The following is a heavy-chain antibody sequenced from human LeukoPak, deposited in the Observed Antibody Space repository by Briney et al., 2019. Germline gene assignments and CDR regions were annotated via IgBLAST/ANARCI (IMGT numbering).Heavy chain of an antibody. J-gene: IGHJ4*02. CDR2: INSDGSSI. CDR3: AREGRVSGYDFDC. Sequence: GGSLRLSCAASGFTFSSYWMDWVRQAPGKGVVWVSRINSDGSSITYADSVKGRFTISRDNAKNTMYLQMNSLRVEDTAVYYCAREGRVSGYDFDCWGQGTLVTVSS. D-gene: IGHD5-12*01. V-gene: IGHV3-74*03. CDR1: GFTFSSYW.